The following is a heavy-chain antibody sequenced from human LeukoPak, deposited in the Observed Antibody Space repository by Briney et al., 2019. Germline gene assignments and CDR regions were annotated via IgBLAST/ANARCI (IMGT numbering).Heavy chain of an antibody. D-gene: IGHD2-15*01. CDR1: GFTFSSYG. J-gene: IGHJ4*02. Sequence: PGGTLRLSCAASGFTFSSYGMSWVRQAPGKGLEWVSAISGSGGSTYYADSVKGRFTISRDNSKNTLYLQMNSLRAEDTAVYYCAKAKAARGEYYFDYWGQGTLVTVSS. V-gene: IGHV3-23*01. CDR2: ISGSGGST. CDR3: AKAKAARGEYYFDY.